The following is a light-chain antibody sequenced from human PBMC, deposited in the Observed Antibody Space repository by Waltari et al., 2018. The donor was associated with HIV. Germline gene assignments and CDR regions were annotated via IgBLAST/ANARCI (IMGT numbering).Light chain of an antibody. CDR1: SSDIGGYNY. CDR2: EVS. CDR3: RSFAGSNNLGV. J-gene: IGLJ3*02. V-gene: IGLV2-8*01. Sequence: QSALTQPPSASGSPGQSVTISCTGTSSDIGGYNYVSWYQQHPGKAPKLMIYEVSQRPSGVPDRFSASKSGNTASLTVSGLQAEDEADYYCRSFAGSNNLGVFGGGTKLTVL.